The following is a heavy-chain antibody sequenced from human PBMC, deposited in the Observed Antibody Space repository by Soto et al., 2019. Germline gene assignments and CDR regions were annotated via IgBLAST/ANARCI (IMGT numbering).Heavy chain of an antibody. Sequence: GGSLRLSCAASGFTFDDYAMHWVRQAPGKGLEWVSGISWNSGSIGYADSVKGRFTISRDNAKNSLYLQMNSLRAEDTALYYCAKDIVVVVADDAFDIWGQGTMVTVSS. V-gene: IGHV3-9*01. CDR1: GFTFDDYA. J-gene: IGHJ3*02. CDR3: AKDIVVVVADDAFDI. CDR2: ISWNSGSI. D-gene: IGHD2-15*01.